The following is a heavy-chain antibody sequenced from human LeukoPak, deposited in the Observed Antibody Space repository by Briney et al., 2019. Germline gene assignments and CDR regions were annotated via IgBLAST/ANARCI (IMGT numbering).Heavy chain of an antibody. CDR3: AREAVRGVDRVYGMDV. J-gene: IGHJ6*02. CDR1: GFTFSTYA. CDR2: ITAGGGNT. V-gene: IGHV3-23*01. Sequence: GGSLRLSCAASGFTFSTYAMNWVRQAPGKGLEWVSTITAGGGNTYYADSVKGRFTVSRDNSKNTLYLQMNSLRAEDTAVYYCAREAVRGVDRVYGMDVWGQGTTVTVSS. D-gene: IGHD3-10*01.